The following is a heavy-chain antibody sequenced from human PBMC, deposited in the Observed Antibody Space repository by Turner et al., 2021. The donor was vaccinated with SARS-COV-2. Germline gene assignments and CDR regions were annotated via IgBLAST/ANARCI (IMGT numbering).Heavy chain of an antibody. CDR3: AKGGWYYDILTGSYFEY. V-gene: IGHV3-30*18. Sequence: QVQLVESGGGVVQPGRSLRLSCAASGFTFSSYGMLWVRQAPGKGLEWVAVISYDGSNKYYADSVKGRFTISRDNSKNTLYLQMNSLRAEDTAVYYCAKGGWYYDILTGSYFEYWGQGTLVTVSS. CDR1: GFTFSSYG. CDR2: ISYDGSNK. J-gene: IGHJ4*02. D-gene: IGHD3-9*01.